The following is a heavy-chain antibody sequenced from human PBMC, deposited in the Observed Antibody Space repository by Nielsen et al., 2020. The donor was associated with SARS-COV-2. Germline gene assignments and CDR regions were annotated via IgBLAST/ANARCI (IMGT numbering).Heavy chain of an antibody. V-gene: IGHV4-31*03. CDR1: GGSISSGGYY. CDR3: ARGGTIFGVINWFDP. CDR2: IYYSGST. Sequence: SETLSLTCTVSGGSISSGGYYWSWIRQPPGKGLDWIGYIYYSGSTYYNPSLKSRVTISVDTSKNQFSLKLSSVTAADTAVYYCARGGTIFGVINWFDPWGQGTLVTVSS. J-gene: IGHJ5*02. D-gene: IGHD3-3*01.